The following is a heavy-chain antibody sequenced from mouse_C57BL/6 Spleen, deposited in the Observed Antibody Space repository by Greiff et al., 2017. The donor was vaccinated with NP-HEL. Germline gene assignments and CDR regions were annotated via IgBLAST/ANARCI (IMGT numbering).Heavy chain of an antibody. J-gene: IGHJ4*01. D-gene: IGHD4-1*02. CDR2: IYPGNSDT. CDR3: TSQLGPDYYAMDY. V-gene: IGHV1-5*01. CDR1: GYTFTSYW. Sequence: EVQLQQSGTVLARPGASVKMSCKTSGYTFTSYWMHWVKQRPGQGLEWIGAIYPGNSDTSYNQKFKGKAKLTAVTSASTAYMELSSLTNEDSAVYYCTSQLGPDYYAMDYWGQGTSVTVSS.